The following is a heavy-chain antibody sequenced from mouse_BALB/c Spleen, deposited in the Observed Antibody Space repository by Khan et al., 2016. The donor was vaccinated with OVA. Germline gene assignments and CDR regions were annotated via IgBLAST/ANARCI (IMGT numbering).Heavy chain of an antibody. Sequence: VQLQESGPELVKPGASVKMSCKASGYTFTSYVMHWVKQKPGQGLEWIGYINPYNDGTKYNEKFKGKATLTSDKSYSTDYMALSSLTSEDSAVYYWARYGSSPSYAMDYWGQGTSVTVSS. V-gene: IGHV1S136*01. J-gene: IGHJ4*01. CDR2: INPYNDGT. CDR3: ARYGSSPSYAMDY. CDR1: GYTFTSYV. D-gene: IGHD1-1*01.